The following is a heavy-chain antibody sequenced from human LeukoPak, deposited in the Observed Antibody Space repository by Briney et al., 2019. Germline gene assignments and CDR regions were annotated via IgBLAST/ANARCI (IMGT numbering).Heavy chain of an antibody. CDR3: ARDAAWRGYSYGYFV. CDR1: GFTFSFYW. D-gene: IGHD5-18*01. CDR2: INTDGDVT. V-gene: IGHV3-74*01. Sequence: GGSLRLSCAASGFTFSFYWMHWVRQAPGKGLVWVSRINTDGDVTNYADSVKGRFTISRDNATNTLYLQMNSLRAEDTAVYYCARDAAWRGYSYGYFVWGQGTLVTVSS. J-gene: IGHJ4*02.